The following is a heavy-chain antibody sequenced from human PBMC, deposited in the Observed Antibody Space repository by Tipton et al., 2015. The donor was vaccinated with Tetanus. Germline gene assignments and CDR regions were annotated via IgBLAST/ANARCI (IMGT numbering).Heavy chain of an antibody. J-gene: IGHJ6*03. CDR1: GFTFNIYT. CDR2: ISTTGNYI. Sequence: FLRLSCAASGFTFNIYTMCWVRQAPGKGLEWVSSISTTGNYIYYLDSVKGRFTVSRENAKNSVYLQMNSLRVEDTAVYYCARDRGEQWTNFYYMDVWGKGRMVIVSS. CDR3: ARDRGEQWTNFYYMDV. V-gene: IGHV3-21*04. D-gene: IGHD6-19*01.